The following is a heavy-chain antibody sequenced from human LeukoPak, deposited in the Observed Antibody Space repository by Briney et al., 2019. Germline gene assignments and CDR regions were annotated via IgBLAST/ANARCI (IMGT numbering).Heavy chain of an antibody. Sequence: GGSLRLSCAASGFTFDEYGMSWVRQAPGKGLEWVSGINGNSGSTGYADSVKGRFAASRDNAKNSLYLQMDSLRAEDTAFYYCARDGPAAGAFDFWGQGTVVTVSS. D-gene: IGHD6-13*01. J-gene: IGHJ3*01. CDR3: ARDGPAAGAFDF. CDR1: GFTFDEYG. CDR2: INGNSGST. V-gene: IGHV3-20*04.